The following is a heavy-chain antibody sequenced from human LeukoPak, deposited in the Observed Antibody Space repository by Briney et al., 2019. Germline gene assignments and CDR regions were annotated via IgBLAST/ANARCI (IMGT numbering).Heavy chain of an antibody. CDR1: GFTFGNYN. V-gene: IGHV3-48*01. CDR3: AIVLWHCGSISCRG. D-gene: IGHD2-2*01. CDR2: ISSSSSAI. J-gene: IGHJ4*02. Sequence: PGGSLRLSCAASGFTFGNYNFIWVRQAPGKGPEWVSYISSSSSAIHYADSVKGRFTIARDNAKNSLYLQMNSLRAEDTAVYYCAIVLWHCGSISCRGRGQGTLVTVSS.